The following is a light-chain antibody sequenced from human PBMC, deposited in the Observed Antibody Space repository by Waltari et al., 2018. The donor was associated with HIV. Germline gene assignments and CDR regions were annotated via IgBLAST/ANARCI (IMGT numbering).Light chain of an antibody. J-gene: IGLJ3*02. CDR1: SSDVGYYNY. CDR2: EVS. Sequence: QSALTQPASVSGSPGQSITISCTGTSSDVGYYNYVSWYQQHPGKAPRLIIYEVSNRPSGVSNRFSGSKSGNTASLTISGLLAEDEADYHCTSYRGSGTLVLFGGGTKLTVL. CDR3: TSYRGSGTLVL. V-gene: IGLV2-14*01.